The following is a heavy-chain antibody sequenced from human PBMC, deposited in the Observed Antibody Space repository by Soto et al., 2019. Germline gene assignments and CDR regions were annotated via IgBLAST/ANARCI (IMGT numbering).Heavy chain of an antibody. CDR3: ARGSSSPYYYYTDV. D-gene: IGHD6-6*01. V-gene: IGHV1-8*01. Sequence: ASVKVSCKASGYTFTRYDINWVRQATGQGLEWMGWMNPNSGNTGYAQKFQGRVTMTRNTSISTAYMELSSLRSEDTAVYYCARGSSSPYYYYTDVWGKGTTVTVSS. CDR1: GYTFTRYD. J-gene: IGHJ6*03. CDR2: MNPNSGNT.